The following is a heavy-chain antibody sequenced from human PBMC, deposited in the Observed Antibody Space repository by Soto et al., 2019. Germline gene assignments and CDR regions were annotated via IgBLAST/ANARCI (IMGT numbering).Heavy chain of an antibody. CDR1: GESSRRGGYD. V-gene: IGHV4-31*02. D-gene: IGHD2-8*02. Sequence: TLSPTWTVSGESSRRGGYDWMWCRQHPGKGLAWIGYIHYTATTYYNQSLKSRLTISLDTSKNQFSLTLRSVTAAETAVYYCARGITGQSSWFDRWGQGTLVTVSS. CDR3: ARGITGQSSWFDR. J-gene: IGHJ5*02. CDR2: IHYTATT.